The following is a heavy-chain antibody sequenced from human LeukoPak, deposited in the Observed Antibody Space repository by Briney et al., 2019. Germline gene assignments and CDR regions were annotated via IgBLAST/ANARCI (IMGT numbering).Heavy chain of an antibody. CDR1: GFSLSDQF. CDR2: SRNRANSHTT. J-gene: IGHJ3*02. D-gene: IGHD3-16*01. Sequence: GGSLRLSCAASGFSLSDQFMDWVRQAPGKGLEWIGRSRNRANSHTTEYAASVKGRLTISRDDSGNLMYLQMNSLKIEDTAVYFCTRDGGNSGNTAFDIWGQGTEVTVSS. V-gene: IGHV3-72*01. CDR3: TRDGGNSGNTAFDI.